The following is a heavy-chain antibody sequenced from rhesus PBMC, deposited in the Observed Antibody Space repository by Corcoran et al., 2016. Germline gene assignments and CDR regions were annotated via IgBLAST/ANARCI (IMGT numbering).Heavy chain of an antibody. CDR3: VRDRVHYPDDYYGLDS. D-gene: IGHD5-24*01. J-gene: IGHJ6*01. V-gene: IGHV4S11*01. Sequence: QLQESGPGLVKPSETLALSSAVPGGSISPPHWTPLRHPSGTGLAWIGDTYGSGCSTNYNPSLRSRVTLSVDTSKNQFSLKLSSVTAADTAGYYCVRDRVHYPDDYYGLDSWGQGVVVTVSS. CDR2: TYGSGCST. CDR1: GGSISPPH.